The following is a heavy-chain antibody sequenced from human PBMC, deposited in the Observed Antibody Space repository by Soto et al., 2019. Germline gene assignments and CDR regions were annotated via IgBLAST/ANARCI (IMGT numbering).Heavy chain of an antibody. CDR3: VRLVAAGGVDQVDY. CDR1: AFTFSSYC. Sequence: GGSLRLSCAASAFTFSSYCMTWVRQAPGKGLEWLANIKEDGSEKYHVDSVKGRFTISRDNAKKSLYLQMNSLRAEDTAVYYCVRLVAAGGVDQVDYWGQGTLVTVSS. V-gene: IGHV3-7*05. CDR2: IKEDGSEK. D-gene: IGHD6-13*01. J-gene: IGHJ4*02.